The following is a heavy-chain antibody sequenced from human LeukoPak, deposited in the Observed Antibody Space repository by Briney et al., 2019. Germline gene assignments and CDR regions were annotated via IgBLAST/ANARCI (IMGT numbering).Heavy chain of an antibody. CDR1: GGSFSGYY. CDR3: ASVIWFGELFPPS. CDR2: IYYSGST. V-gene: IGHV4-34*01. J-gene: IGHJ5*02. Sequence: SETLSLTCAVYGGSFSGYYWSWIRQPPGKGLEWIGTIYYSGSTYYNPSLKSRVTISVDTSKNQFSLKLSSVTAADTAVYYCASVIWFGELFPPSWGQGTLVTVSS. D-gene: IGHD3-10*01.